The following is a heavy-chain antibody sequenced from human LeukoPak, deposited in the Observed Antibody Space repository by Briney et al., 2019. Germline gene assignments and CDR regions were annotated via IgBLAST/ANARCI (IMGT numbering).Heavy chain of an antibody. V-gene: IGHV4-39*01. CDR1: GVSISSSSYY. CDR3: ARQTYYYDSSGHPYWYFDL. CDR2: IYYSGST. Sequence: SETLSLTCTVSGVSISSSSYYWGWIHQPPGKGLEWIGTIYYSGSTYYNPSLKSRLTMSVDTSKNQFSLKLSSVTVADTAIYYCARQTYYYDSSGHPYWYFDLWGRGTLVTVSS. D-gene: IGHD3-22*01. J-gene: IGHJ2*01.